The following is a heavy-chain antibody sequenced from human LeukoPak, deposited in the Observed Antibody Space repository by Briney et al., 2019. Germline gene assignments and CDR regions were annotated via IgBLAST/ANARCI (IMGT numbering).Heavy chain of an antibody. Sequence: SETLSLTCSVSTDTFSVSGYYWGWIRQPPGRGLEWIASVYNRGDSYYNPSLESRVTISMDTSKSQFSLTLRSVTAADTAVYYCARHLGSSIEYWGQGKLVTVSS. V-gene: IGHV4-39*01. CDR2: VYNRGDS. D-gene: IGHD3-10*01. CDR3: ARHLGSSIEY. J-gene: IGHJ4*02. CDR1: TDTFSVSGYY.